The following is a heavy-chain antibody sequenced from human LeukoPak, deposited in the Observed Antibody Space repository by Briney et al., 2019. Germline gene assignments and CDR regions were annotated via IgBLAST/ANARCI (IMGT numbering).Heavy chain of an antibody. Sequence: SQTPSLTCAISGDSVSSNSVAWSWFRQSPSRGLEWLGRTYYTSKWNNDYAVSVQSRIAVNPDTSKNQFSLHLNSVTPEDTAVYYCARQSYRRFDPWGQGTLVTVSS. V-gene: IGHV6-1*01. CDR3: ARQSYRRFDP. CDR2: TYYTSKWNN. CDR1: GDSVSSNSVA. J-gene: IGHJ5*02.